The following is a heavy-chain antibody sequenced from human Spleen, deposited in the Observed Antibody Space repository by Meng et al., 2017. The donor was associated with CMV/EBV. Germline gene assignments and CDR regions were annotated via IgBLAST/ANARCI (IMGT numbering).Heavy chain of an antibody. CDR1: GFTFSSYA. Sequence: GESLKISCAASGFTFSSYAMNWVRQAPGKGLEWVSVISGSGGSTYYADSVKGRFTISRDNSKNTLYLQMNSLRVEDTAVYYCAREHFKGGYTSAWKYWGQGTLVTVSS. J-gene: IGHJ4*02. CDR3: AREHFKGGYTSAWKY. V-gene: IGHV3-23*01. D-gene: IGHD6-25*01. CDR2: ISGSGGST.